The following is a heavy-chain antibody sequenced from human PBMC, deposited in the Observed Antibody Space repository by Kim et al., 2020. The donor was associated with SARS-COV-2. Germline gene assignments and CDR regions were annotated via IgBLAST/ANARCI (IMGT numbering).Heavy chain of an antibody. CDR1: GGSISSSSYY. Sequence: SETLSLTCTVSGGSISSSSYYWGLIRQPPGKGLEWIGSIYYSGSTYYNPSLKSRVTISVDTSKNQFSLKLSSVTAADTAVYYCARQYDILTGYLDWFDLWGQGTLVTVSS. CDR2: IYYSGST. J-gene: IGHJ5*02. V-gene: IGHV4-39*01. CDR3: ARQYDILTGYLDWFDL. D-gene: IGHD3-9*01.